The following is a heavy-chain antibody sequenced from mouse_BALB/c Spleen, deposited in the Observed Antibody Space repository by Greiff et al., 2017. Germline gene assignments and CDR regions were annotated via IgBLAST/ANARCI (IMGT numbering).Heavy chain of an antibody. J-gene: IGHJ4*01. Sequence: EVKLVESGGGLVQPGGSRKLSCAASGFTFSSFGMHWVRQAPEKGLEWVAYISSGSSTIYYADTVKGRFTISRDNPKNTLFLQMTSLRSEDTAMYYCARSEAEVVYYAMDYWGQGTSVTVSS. D-gene: IGHD1-1*02. CDR1: GFTFSSFG. CDR3: ARSEAEVVYYAMDY. CDR2: ISSGSSTI. V-gene: IGHV5-17*02.